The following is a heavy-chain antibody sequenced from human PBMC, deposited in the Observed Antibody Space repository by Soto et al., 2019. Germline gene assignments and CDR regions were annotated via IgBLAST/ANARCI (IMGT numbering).Heavy chain of an antibody. V-gene: IGHV3-23*01. CDR2: ISGSGGST. J-gene: IGHJ4*02. D-gene: IGHD4-17*01. CDR1: GFTFSSYA. Sequence: GGSMRLSCAASGFTFSSYALSWVRQAPGKGLEWVSAISGSGGSTYYADSVKGRFTISRDNSKNTLYLQMNSLRAEDTAVYYCAKFLHDYGNYYFYSWGQGTLVTVSS. CDR3: AKFLHDYGNYYFYS.